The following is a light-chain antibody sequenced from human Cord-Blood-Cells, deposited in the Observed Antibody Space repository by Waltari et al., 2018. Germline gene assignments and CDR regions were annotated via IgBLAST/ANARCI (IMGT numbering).Light chain of an antibody. Sequence: EIVLTQSPAPLSLSPGERATLSCRASQSVSSYLAWYHQKPGQPPRLLIYDASNRATGIPARFSGSGSGTDFTLTISSLEPEDFAVYYCQQRSNWMYTFGQGTKLEIK. CDR3: QQRSNWMYT. J-gene: IGKJ2*01. CDR2: DAS. V-gene: IGKV3-11*01. CDR1: QSVSSY.